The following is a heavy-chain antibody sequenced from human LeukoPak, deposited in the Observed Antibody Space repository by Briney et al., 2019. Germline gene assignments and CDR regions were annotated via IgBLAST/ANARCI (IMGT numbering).Heavy chain of an antibody. J-gene: IGHJ4*02. Sequence: SGGSLRLSCAASGFTFSSYSMNWVRQAPGKGLEWVSSISSSSSYIYYADSVKGRFTISRDNAKNSLYLQMNSLRAEDTAVYYCARGRHQTTDQNGLDYWGQGTLVTVSS. CDR2: ISSSSSYI. V-gene: IGHV3-21*01. D-gene: IGHD1-1*01. CDR1: GFTFSSYS. CDR3: ARGRHQTTDQNGLDY.